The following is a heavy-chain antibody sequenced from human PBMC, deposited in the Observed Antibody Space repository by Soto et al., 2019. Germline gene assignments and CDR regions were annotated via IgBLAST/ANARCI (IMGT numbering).Heavy chain of an antibody. V-gene: IGHV1-69*02. Sequence: GASVKVSCKASGGTFSSYTISWVRQAPGQGLEWMGRIIPILGIANYAQKFQGRVTITADKSTSTAYMGLSSLRSEDTTVYYCARGEDTVVTFYYYGMDVWGQGTTVTVSS. CDR3: ARGEDTVVTFYYYGMDV. CDR1: GGTFSSYT. J-gene: IGHJ6*02. D-gene: IGHD2-15*01. CDR2: IIPILGIA.